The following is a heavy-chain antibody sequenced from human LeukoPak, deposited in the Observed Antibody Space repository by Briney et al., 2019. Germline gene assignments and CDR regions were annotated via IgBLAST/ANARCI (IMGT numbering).Heavy chain of an antibody. CDR3: ARHVGFITMVRGVINNNWFDP. Sequence: PSETLSLTCTVSGYSISSGYYWGWIRQPPGKGLEWIGSIYHSGRTFYNLSLKSRVTISVDTSKNQFSLKLSSVTAADTAVYYCARHVGFITMVRGVINNNWFDPWGQGTLVTVSS. CDR2: IYHSGRT. D-gene: IGHD3-10*01. V-gene: IGHV4-38-2*02. J-gene: IGHJ5*02. CDR1: GYSISSGYY.